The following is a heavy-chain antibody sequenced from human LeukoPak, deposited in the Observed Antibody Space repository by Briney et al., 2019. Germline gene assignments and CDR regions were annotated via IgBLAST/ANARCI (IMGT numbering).Heavy chain of an antibody. D-gene: IGHD5-24*01. J-gene: IGHJ3*02. CDR3: ARVHRWLRWRADAFDI. CDR1: GGSISSSSYY. CDR2: IYYSGST. V-gene: IGHV4-39*07. Sequence: SETLSLTCTVSGGSISSSSYYWGWIRQPPGKGLEWIGSIYYSGSTYYNPSLKSRVTISVDTSKNQFSLKLSSVTAADTAVYYCARVHRWLRWRADAFDIWGQGTMVTVSS.